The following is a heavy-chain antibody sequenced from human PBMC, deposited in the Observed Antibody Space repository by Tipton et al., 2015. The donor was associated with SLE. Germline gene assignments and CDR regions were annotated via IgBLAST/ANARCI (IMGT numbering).Heavy chain of an antibody. D-gene: IGHD2-21*01. V-gene: IGHV3-21*03. Sequence: SLRPSCVASGFIFNTCTMNWVRQAPGKGLEWVSSISLSGSSIYYADSVKGRFTISRDTAKNSLYLQMDSLRAEDTAVYYCARAPTGISYCGADCYFDYWGQGTLVAVSS. CDR1: GFIFNTCT. CDR2: ISLSGSSI. J-gene: IGHJ4*02. CDR3: ARAPTGISYCGADCYFDY.